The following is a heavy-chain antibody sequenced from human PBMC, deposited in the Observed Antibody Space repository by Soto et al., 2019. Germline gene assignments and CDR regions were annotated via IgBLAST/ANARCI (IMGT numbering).Heavy chain of an antibody. D-gene: IGHD2-15*01. CDR3: ARVRYCSGGSCYYYYYYMDV. V-gene: IGHV4-39*01. CDR1: GGSISSSSYY. Sequence: QLQLQESGPGLVKPSETLSLTCTVSGGSISSSSYYWGWIRQPPGKGLEWIGSIYYSGSTYYNPSLKSGLTISLDTSKNQFSLKLSSVTAADTAVYYCARVRYCSGGSCYYYYYYMDVWGKGTTVTVSS. J-gene: IGHJ6*03. CDR2: IYYSGST.